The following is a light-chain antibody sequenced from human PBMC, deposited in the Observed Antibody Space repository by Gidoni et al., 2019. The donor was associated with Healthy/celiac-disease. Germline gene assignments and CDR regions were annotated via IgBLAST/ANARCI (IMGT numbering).Light chain of an antibody. J-gene: IGKJ3*01. Sequence: IQMTQSPSSLSASVGERVTITCRASKSISSYLNWYQQKPGKAPKLLFYAASSLQSGVPSRFSGSGSRTDFTLTISRLQPEDSATYYCQQSYSTPFTFGPGTKVDIK. CDR1: KSISSY. CDR2: AAS. CDR3: QQSYSTPFT. V-gene: IGKV1-39*01.